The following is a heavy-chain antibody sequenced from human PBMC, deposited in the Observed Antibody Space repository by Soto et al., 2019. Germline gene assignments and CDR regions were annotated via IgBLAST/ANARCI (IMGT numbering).Heavy chain of an antibody. J-gene: IGHJ4*02. Sequence: TLCLRCAVSGGSISSGGYSWSWIRQPPGKGLEWIGYIYHSGSTYYNPSLKSRVTISVDRSKNQFSLKLSSVTAADTAVYYCARGSNYYDSSGQFDYWGQGTLVTVSS. V-gene: IGHV4-30-2*01. CDR3: ARGSNYYDSSGQFDY. CDR2: IYHSGST. D-gene: IGHD3-22*01. CDR1: GGSISSGGYS.